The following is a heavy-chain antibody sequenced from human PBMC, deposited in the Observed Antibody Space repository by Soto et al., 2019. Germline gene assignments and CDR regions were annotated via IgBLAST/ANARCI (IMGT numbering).Heavy chain of an antibody. J-gene: IGHJ5*02. V-gene: IGHV3-66*01. Sequence: EVQLVESGGGLVRPGGSLRLSCAASGFTVSTNYMSWVRQAPGKGLEWVSVIYSGDNTDYADSVKGRFTISRDKSKNTLFLQMNSLRVEDTAVYYCARIEGYDLNWFDPWGQGTLVTVSS. CDR3: ARIEGYDLNWFDP. CDR1: GFTVSTNY. D-gene: IGHD5-12*01. CDR2: IYSGDNT.